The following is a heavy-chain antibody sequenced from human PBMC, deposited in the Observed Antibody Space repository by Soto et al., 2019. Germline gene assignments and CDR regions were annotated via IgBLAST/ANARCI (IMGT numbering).Heavy chain of an antibody. Sequence: ASVKVSCKASGYTFTSYDINWVRQATGQGLEWMGWMNPNSGNTGYAQKFQGRVTMTRNTSISTAYMELSSLRSEDTAVYYCARGTFGGVLAPGGMDVWGQGTTVTVYS. J-gene: IGHJ6*02. CDR1: GYTFTSYD. V-gene: IGHV1-8*01. D-gene: IGHD3-16*01. CDR2: MNPNSGNT. CDR3: ARGTFGGVLAPGGMDV.